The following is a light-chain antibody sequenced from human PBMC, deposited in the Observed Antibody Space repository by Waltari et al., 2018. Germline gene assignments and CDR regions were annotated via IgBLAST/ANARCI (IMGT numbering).Light chain of an antibody. J-gene: IGKJ3*01. V-gene: IGKV1-5*03. CDR1: QSIPRW. Sequence: IQVTQWPSTLSASVGYKINITCRASQSIPRWLAWYQQKPGKAPKLLIYKASILESGVPSRFSGGGSGTEFTLTISSLQPDDFATYYCQHYDSYSATFGRGTKIEIK. CDR3: QHYDSYSAT. CDR2: KAS.